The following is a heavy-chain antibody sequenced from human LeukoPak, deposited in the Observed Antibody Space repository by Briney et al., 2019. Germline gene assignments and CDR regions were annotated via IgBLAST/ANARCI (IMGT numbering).Heavy chain of an antibody. CDR1: GDSINSGDYF. V-gene: IGHV4-30-4*01. J-gene: IGHJ1*01. D-gene: IGHD6-19*01. Sequence: SETLSLTCTVSGDSINSGDYFWTWIRQSPGKGLEWIGYIYYNGGTYYNPSLKSRAIITIDTSRSQFSLNLESVTAADTAVYYCARVSALAAHQYFQHWGQGTLVTVSS. CDR3: ARVSALAAHQYFQH. CDR2: IYYNGGT.